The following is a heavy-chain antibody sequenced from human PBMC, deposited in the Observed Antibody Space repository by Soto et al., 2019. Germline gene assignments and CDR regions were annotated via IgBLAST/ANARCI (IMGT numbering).Heavy chain of an antibody. V-gene: IGHV4-34*01. J-gene: IGHJ4*02. CDR2: INHSGRT. Sequence: SETLSLTCAVYGGSFSGYYWSWIRQPPGKGLEWIGEINHSGRTNYNPSLKSRVTISVDTSKNQFSLKLSSVTAADTAVYYCARGQQGGYYGSGSYYVDYWGQGTLVTVSS. D-gene: IGHD3-10*01. CDR3: ARGQQGGYYGSGSYYVDY. CDR1: GGSFSGYY.